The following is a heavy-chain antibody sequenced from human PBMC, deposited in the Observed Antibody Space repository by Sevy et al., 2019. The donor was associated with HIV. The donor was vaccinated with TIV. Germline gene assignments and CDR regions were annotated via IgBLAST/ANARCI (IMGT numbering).Heavy chain of an antibody. D-gene: IGHD3-10*01. CDR3: ARGGSPMVRGAIIIHDAFDI. CDR2: INWNGGST. Sequence: GGSLRLSCAASGFTFDDYGMSWVRQAPGKGLEWVSGINWNGGSTGYADSVKGRFTISRDNAKNSLYLQMNSLRAEDTALYYCARGGSPMVRGAIIIHDAFDIWGQRTMVTVSS. CDR1: GFTFDDYG. V-gene: IGHV3-20*04. J-gene: IGHJ3*02.